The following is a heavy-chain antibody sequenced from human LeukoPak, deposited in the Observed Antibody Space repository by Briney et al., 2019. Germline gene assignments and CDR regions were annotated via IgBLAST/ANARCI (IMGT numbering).Heavy chain of an antibody. Sequence: ASVKVSCKASGYTFTSYDINWVRQATGQGLEWMGWMNPNSGNTGYAQKFQGRVTMTRNTSISTAYMELSSLRSEDTAVYYCARGRAAAGTRYYYYMDVWGKGTTVTISS. CDR1: GYTFTSYD. J-gene: IGHJ6*03. CDR3: ARGRAAAGTRYYYYMDV. CDR2: MNPNSGNT. D-gene: IGHD6-13*01. V-gene: IGHV1-8*01.